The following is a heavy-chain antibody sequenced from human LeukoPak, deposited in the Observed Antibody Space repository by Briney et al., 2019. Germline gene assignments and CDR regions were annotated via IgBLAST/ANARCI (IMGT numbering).Heavy chain of an antibody. J-gene: IGHJ4*02. D-gene: IGHD1-26*01. Sequence: ASVKVSCKAFGYTFTNYGINWVRQAPGHGLEWMGWISPYTGDTRYTQTLQGRVTMTTDTSTSTADMELRSLRSDDSAVYYCARDQLSIVGASYFDYWGQGTLVTVSS. CDR2: ISPYTGDT. V-gene: IGHV1-18*01. CDR1: GYTFTNYG. CDR3: ARDQLSIVGASYFDY.